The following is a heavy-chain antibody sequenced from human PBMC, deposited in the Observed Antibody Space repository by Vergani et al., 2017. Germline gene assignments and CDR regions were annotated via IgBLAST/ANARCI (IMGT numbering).Heavy chain of an antibody. CDR2: ISWNSGSI. J-gene: IGHJ4*02. CDR1: GFTFDDYA. CDR3: AKSDYYDSSGYYDY. D-gene: IGHD3-22*01. V-gene: IGHV3-9*01. Sequence: EVQLVESGGGLVQPGRSLRLSCAASGFTFDDYAMHWVRQAPGKGLEWVSGISWNSGSIGYADSLKGRFTISRDNAKNSLYLQMNSLRAEDTALYYCAKSDYYDSSGYYDYWGQGTLVTVSS.